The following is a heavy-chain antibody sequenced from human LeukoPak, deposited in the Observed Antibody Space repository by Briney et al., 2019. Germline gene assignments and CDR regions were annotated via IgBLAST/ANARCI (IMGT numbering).Heavy chain of an antibody. J-gene: IGHJ4*02. Sequence: ASVKVSCKASGYTFTSYGISWVRQAPGQGLEWMGWISAYNGNTNYAQKLQGRVTMTTDTSTSTAYMELSSLRSEDTAVYYCARALDYYDSSGYSLNFDYWGQGTLVTVSS. D-gene: IGHD3-22*01. CDR3: ARALDYYDSSGYSLNFDY. V-gene: IGHV1-18*01. CDR1: GYTFTSYG. CDR2: ISAYNGNT.